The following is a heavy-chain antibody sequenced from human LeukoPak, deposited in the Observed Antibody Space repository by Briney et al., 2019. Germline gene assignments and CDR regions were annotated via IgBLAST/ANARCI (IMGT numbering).Heavy chain of an antibody. J-gene: IGHJ4*02. V-gene: IGHV3-21*01. CDR1: GFTFSSYA. D-gene: IGHD2-2*01. CDR2: ISSSSSYI. CDR3: VHCSSTSCFDY. Sequence: GGSLRLSCAASGFTFSSYAMHWVRQAPGKGLEWVSSISSSSSYIYYADSVKGRFTISRDNAKNSLYLQMNSLRAEDTAVYYCVHCSSTSCFDYWGQGTLVTVSS.